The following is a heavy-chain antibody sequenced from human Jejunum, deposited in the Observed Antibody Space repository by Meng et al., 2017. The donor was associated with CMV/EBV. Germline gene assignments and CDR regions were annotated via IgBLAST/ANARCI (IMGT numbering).Heavy chain of an antibody. CDR1: GFTFSSYA. CDR2: IYSGGSST. CDR3: AKVPGSGYYGIDC. J-gene: IGHJ4*02. Sequence: SGFTFSSYAFSWVRQAPGKGLEWVSIIYSGGSSTFYADSVKGRFTISRDNSKNTLYLQMDSLRAEDTAIYYCAKVPGSGYYGIDCWGQGTRVTVSS. D-gene: IGHD3-22*01. V-gene: IGHV3-23*03.